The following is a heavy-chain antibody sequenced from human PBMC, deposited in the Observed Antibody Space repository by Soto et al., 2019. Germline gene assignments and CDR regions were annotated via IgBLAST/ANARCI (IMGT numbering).Heavy chain of an antibody. CDR2: ISGSGGST. CDR3: AKDSITMIVVVITTRDDAFDI. D-gene: IGHD3-22*01. V-gene: IGHV3-23*01. Sequence: EVQLLESGGGLVQPGGSLRLSCAASGFTFSSYAMSWVRQAPGKGLEWVSAISGSGGSTYYADSVKGRFTISRDNSKNTLYLQMNSLRAEDTAVYYCAKDSITMIVVVITTRDDAFDIWGQGTMVTVSS. CDR1: GFTFSSYA. J-gene: IGHJ3*02.